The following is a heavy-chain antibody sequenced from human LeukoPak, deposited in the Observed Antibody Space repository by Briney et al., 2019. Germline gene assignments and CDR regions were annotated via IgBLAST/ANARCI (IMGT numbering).Heavy chain of an antibody. CDR1: GFTFSSYS. CDR2: ISSSSSTI. CDR3: TKGPYSISKHIDY. Sequence: GGSLRLSCAASGFTFSSYSMNWVRQAPGKGLEWVSYISSSSSTIYYADSVKGRFTISRDNAKNSLYLQMNSLRPEDTALYYCTKGPYSISKHIDYWGQGTLVTVSS. V-gene: IGHV3-48*04. D-gene: IGHD6-6*01. J-gene: IGHJ4*02.